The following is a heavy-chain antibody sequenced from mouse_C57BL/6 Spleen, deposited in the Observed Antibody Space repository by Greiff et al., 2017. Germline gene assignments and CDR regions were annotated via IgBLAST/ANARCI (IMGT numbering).Heavy chain of an antibody. CDR1: GYSITSGYD. V-gene: IGHV3-1*01. Sequence: EVKLQESGPGMVKPSQSLSLTCTVTGYSITSGYDWHWIRHFPGNKLEWMGYISYSGSTNYNPSLKSRISITHDTSKNHFFLKLNSVTTEDTATYYCARGLPFYAMDYWGQGTSVTVSS. CDR3: ARGLPFYAMDY. D-gene: IGHD2-10*01. J-gene: IGHJ4*01. CDR2: ISYSGST.